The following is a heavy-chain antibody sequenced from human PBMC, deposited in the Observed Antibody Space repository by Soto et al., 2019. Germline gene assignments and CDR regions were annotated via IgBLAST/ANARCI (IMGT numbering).Heavy chain of an antibody. D-gene: IGHD5-18*01. Sequence: QAQLVQSGAEVKKPGASVKVSCKASGYTFYSHSISWVRQAPGQGLEWMGRISADNINTKYAQKFRGRVTMTTDTSTSTVYMELSNLRSDDTAVYYCARCIQEDYYYGMDVWGQGTTVTVSS. CDR3: ARCIQEDYYYGMDV. J-gene: IGHJ6*02. V-gene: IGHV1-18*01. CDR1: GYTFYSHS. CDR2: ISADNINT.